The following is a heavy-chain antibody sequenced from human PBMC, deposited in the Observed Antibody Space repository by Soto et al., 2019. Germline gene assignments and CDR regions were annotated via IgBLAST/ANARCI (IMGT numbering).Heavy chain of an antibody. CDR1: GGSISSSNW. D-gene: IGHD5-18*01. CDR3: ARATGMAPFDY. J-gene: IGHJ4*02. CDR2: IYHSGST. V-gene: IGHV4-4*02. Sequence: QVQLQESGPGLVKPSGTLSLTCAVSGGSISSSNWWSWVRQPPGKGLEWIGEIYHSGSTNYNPYLKSRVTLSVDKSKNQFSLKVSSVTAADTAVYYCARATGMAPFDYWGQGTLVTVSS.